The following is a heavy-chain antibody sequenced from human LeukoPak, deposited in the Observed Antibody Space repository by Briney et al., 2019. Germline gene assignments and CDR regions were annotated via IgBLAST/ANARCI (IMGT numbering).Heavy chain of an antibody. Sequence: PSETLSLTCAVYGGSFSGYYWSWIRQPPGKGLEWIGEINHSGSTNYNPSLKSRVTISVDTSKNQLSLKLSSVTAADTAVYYCARDYDSGYYDILVPGFDPWGQGTLVTVSS. J-gene: IGHJ5*02. D-gene: IGHD3-9*01. CDR3: ARDYDSGYYDILVPGFDP. V-gene: IGHV4-34*01. CDR2: INHSGST. CDR1: GGSFSGYY.